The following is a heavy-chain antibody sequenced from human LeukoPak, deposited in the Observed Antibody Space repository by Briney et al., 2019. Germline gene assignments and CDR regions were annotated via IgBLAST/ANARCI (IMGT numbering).Heavy chain of an antibody. Sequence: SVKVSCKASGGTFSSYAISWVRQAPGQGLEWMGGIIPIFGTANYAQKFQGRVTITADESTSTAYMELSSLRSEDTAVYYCAKDQDYSNYASWSSLDYWGQGTLVTVSS. V-gene: IGHV1-69*13. CDR2: IIPIFGTA. CDR3: AKDQDYSNYASWSSLDY. CDR1: GGTFSSYA. J-gene: IGHJ4*02. D-gene: IGHD4-11*01.